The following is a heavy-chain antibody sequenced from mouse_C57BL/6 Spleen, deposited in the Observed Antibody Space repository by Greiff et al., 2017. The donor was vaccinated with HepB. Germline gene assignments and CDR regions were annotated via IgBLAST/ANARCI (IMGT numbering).Heavy chain of an antibody. CDR3: ARESYYAMDY. CDR1: GFTFSSYA. J-gene: IGHJ4*01. CDR2: ISDGGSYT. V-gene: IGHV5-4*01. Sequence: EVNVVESGGGLVKPGGSLKLSCAASGFTFSSYAMSWVRQTPEKRLEWVATISDGGSYTYYPDNVKGRFTISRDNAKNNLYLQMSHLKSEDTAMYYCARESYYAMDYWGQGTSVTVSS.